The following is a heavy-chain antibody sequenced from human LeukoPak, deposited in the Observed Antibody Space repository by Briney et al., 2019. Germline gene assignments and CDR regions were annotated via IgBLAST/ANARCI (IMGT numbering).Heavy chain of an antibody. CDR3: AGGVISVALVDY. Sequence: GGSLRLSCAASGFTFSSYSMFWVRQAPGKGLEWVSSISSSSTLIYYADSVKGRFTISRDNAKNSLYLQMNSLRAEDTAMYFCAGGVISVALVDYWGQGTLVTVSS. D-gene: IGHD6-19*01. V-gene: IGHV3-21*01. J-gene: IGHJ4*02. CDR2: ISSSSTLI. CDR1: GFTFSSYS.